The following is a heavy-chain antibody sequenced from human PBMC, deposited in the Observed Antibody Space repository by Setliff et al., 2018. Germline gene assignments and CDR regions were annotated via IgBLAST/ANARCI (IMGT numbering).Heavy chain of an antibody. CDR2: VDHSGNT. D-gene: IGHD2-21*02. V-gene: IGHV4-39*07. J-gene: IGHJ4*02. Sequence: TSETLSLTCTVSGDSISRSTYYWGWIRQSPGKGLDWIGTVDHSGNTFYNPSLKSRVTISVDTSKNQFSLKLSSVAAADTAVYYCARGFDACGGGACYTDGPYYFDYWGLGTLVTVSS. CDR3: ARGFDACGGGACYTDGPYYFDY. CDR1: GDSISRSTYY.